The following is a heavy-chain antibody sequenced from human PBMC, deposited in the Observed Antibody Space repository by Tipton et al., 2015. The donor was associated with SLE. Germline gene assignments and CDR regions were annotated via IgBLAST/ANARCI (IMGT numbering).Heavy chain of an antibody. CDR1: GGTFNNYA. J-gene: IGHJ4*02. D-gene: IGHD6-19*01. V-gene: IGHV1-69*01. CDR3: ATSTLRTPLIAVAGTDY. CDR2: IIPMFGTA. Sequence: QVQLVQSGAEVKKPGSSVKVSCKASGGTFNNYAFSWVRQAPGQGLEWMGGIIPMFGTANYAQTFQGRVSITTDESTSTAYMQLSSLTSEDTAVYYCATSTLRTPLIAVAGTDYWGQGTLVTVSS.